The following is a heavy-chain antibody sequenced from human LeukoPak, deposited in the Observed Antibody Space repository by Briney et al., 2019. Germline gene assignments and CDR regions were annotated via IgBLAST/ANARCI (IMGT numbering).Heavy chain of an antibody. CDR3: ARHSALDIVVVPAAMEGYFDY. D-gene: IGHD2-2*01. V-gene: IGHV4-34*01. CDR1: GGSFSGYY. Sequence: SETLSLTCAVYGGSFSGYYWSWIRQPPGKGLEWIGEINHSGSTNYNPSLKSRVTISVDTSKNQFSLKLSSVTAADTAVYYCARHSALDIVVVPAAMEGYFDYWGQGTLVTVSS. CDR2: INHSGST. J-gene: IGHJ4*02.